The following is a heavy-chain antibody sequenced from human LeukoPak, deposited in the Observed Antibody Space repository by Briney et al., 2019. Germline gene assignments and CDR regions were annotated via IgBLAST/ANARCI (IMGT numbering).Heavy chain of an antibody. CDR2: IYTGVERT. V-gene: IGHV3-53*01. J-gene: IGHJ3*01. CDR1: GFSVSNIY. D-gene: IGHD5-24*01. Sequence: TGGSLRLSCAASGFSVSNIYMTWVRQAPGKGLEWVSVIYTGVERTHYADSVKSRFTLSRDDSKNSLDLQMNSLRADDTAIYYCARGLRDNYNYHAFHVWGQGTLVTVSS. CDR3: ARGLRDNYNYHAFHV.